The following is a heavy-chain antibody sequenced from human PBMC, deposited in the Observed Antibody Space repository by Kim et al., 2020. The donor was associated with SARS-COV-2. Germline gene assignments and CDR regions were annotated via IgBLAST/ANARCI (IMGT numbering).Heavy chain of an antibody. CDR3: AKDQEANYDFWSGYFDY. V-gene: IGHV3-30*18. CDR2: ISYDGSNK. J-gene: IGHJ4*02. CDR1: GFTFSSYG. Sequence: GGSLRLSCAASGFTFSSYGMHWVRQAPGKGLEWVAVISYDGSNKYYADTVKGRFTISRDNSKNKLYLQMNSLRAEDTAVYYCAKDQEANYDFWSGYFDYWGQGTLVTVSS. D-gene: IGHD3-3*01.